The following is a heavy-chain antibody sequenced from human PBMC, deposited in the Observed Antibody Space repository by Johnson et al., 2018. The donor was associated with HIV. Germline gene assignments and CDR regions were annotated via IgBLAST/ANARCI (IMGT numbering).Heavy chain of an antibody. CDR2: ISSSGSTI. CDR1: GFTFDDYG. Sequence: VQLMESGGGVVRPGGSLRLSCAASGFTFDDYGMSWVRQAPGKGLEWVSYISSSGSTIYDADSVKGRFTISRDNAKNSLYLHMNSLRVEDTAVYYCAREDSGYVPDAFDIWGQGTMVTVSS. V-gene: IGHV3-48*04. J-gene: IGHJ3*02. CDR3: AREDSGYVPDAFDI. D-gene: IGHD5-12*01.